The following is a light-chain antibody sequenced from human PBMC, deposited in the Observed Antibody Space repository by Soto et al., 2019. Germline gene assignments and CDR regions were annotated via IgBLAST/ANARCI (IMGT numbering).Light chain of an antibody. Sequence: QSVLTQPPSVSAAPGQKVTISCSGSSSKIGNNYVSWYQQLPGTAPKLLIYENNKRPSGIPDRFSGSKSGTSATLGITGLQTGDEADYYCGTWDSSLSAGGVFGGGTKVTVL. V-gene: IGLV1-51*02. CDR2: ENN. CDR3: GTWDSSLSAGGV. J-gene: IGLJ2*01. CDR1: SSKIGNNY.